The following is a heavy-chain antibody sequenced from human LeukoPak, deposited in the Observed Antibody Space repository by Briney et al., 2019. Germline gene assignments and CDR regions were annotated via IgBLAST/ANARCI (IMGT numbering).Heavy chain of an antibody. CDR1: GYTLTGYY. CDR2: INPNSGGT. D-gene: IGHD1-26*01. V-gene: IGHV1-2*02. CDR3: ARAVNSGGYVLDY. Sequence: ASVKVSCKASGYTLTGYYMHWVRQAPGQGLEWMGWINPNSGGTNYAQKFQGRVTMTRDTSISTAYMELSRLRSDDTAVYYCARAVNSGGYVLDYWGQGTLVAVSS. J-gene: IGHJ4*02.